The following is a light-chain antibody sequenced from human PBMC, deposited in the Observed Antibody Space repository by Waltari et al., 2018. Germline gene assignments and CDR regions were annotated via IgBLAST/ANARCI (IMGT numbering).Light chain of an antibody. J-gene: IGLJ3*02. V-gene: IGLV4-69*01. CDR2: VNSDGSH. CDR1: SGHSSHA. Sequence: QLVVTQSPSASASLGASVKLTCPLSSGHSSHAIARLPQQPEKGTRYLMKVNSDGSHSRGDEIPDRFSGSNSGAERYLTISSLQAEDEADYYCQTGGHGTWVFGGGTKLTVL. CDR3: QTGGHGTWV.